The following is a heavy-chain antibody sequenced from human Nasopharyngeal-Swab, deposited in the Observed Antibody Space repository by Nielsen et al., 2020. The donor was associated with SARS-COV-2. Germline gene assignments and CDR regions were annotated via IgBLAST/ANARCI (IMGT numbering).Heavy chain of an antibody. V-gene: IGHV1-69*06. D-gene: IGHD2-8*01. Sequence: SVKVSCKASGDTFISSAITWVRQAPGQGLEWMGGIIPMFGTADYAQKFQGRVTITADRSTSTAYMEMNSLRSEDTAVYYCARAHPRSCTDGVCFRSQVYNWFDPWGQGTLATVSS. CDR2: IIPMFGTA. CDR3: ARAHPRSCTDGVCFRSQVYNWFDP. J-gene: IGHJ5*02. CDR1: GDTFISSA.